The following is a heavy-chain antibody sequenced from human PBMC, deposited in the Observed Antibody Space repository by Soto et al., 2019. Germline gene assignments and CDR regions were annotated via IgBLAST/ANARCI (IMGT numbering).Heavy chain of an antibody. Sequence: QLVQSGGGLVQPGGSLRLSCAASEFTVSGSYMSWVRQAPGRGLEWVSVIYTGGSTYYADSVKGRFNVSRDNAKNTIHLQTNNFTAEAAAVYLCARRMENEWLVTDAFDVWGQGTLVTVSS. D-gene: IGHD6-19*01. CDR1: EFTVSGSY. J-gene: IGHJ3*01. CDR2: IYTGGST. CDR3: ARRMENEWLVTDAFDV. V-gene: IGHV3-66*01.